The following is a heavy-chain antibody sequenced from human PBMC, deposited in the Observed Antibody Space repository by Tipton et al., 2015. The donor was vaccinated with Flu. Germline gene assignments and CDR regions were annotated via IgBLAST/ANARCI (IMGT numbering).Heavy chain of an antibody. J-gene: IGHJ4*02. Sequence: TLSLTCTVSGGSISSGSYYWSWIRQSAGKGLEWIGRIYTSGSTNYNPSLKSRVTISVDTSKNQFSLKLSSVTAADTAVYYCATIRRDGYNVYFDYWGQGTLVTVSS. CDR2: IYTSGST. V-gene: IGHV4-61*02. CDR3: ATIRRDGYNVYFDY. D-gene: IGHD5-24*01. CDR1: GGSISSGSYY.